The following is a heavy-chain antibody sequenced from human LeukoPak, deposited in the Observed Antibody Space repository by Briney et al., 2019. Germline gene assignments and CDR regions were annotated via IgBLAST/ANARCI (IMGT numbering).Heavy chain of an antibody. D-gene: IGHD4-17*01. CDR3: ASPGAVTQTAAGPFDY. CDR2: IYYSGST. CDR1: GGSISSRNYY. V-gene: IGHV4-39*01. Sequence: SETLSLTWTVSGGSISSRNYYWGWIRQPPGKGLEWIGSIYYSGSTYYNPSLKSRVTISVDTSKNQFCLKLSSVTAADTAVYYCASPGAVTQTAAGPFDYWGQGTLVTVSS. J-gene: IGHJ4*02.